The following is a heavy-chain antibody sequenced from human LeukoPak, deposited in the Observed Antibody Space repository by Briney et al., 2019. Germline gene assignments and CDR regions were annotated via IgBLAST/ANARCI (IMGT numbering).Heavy chain of an antibody. CDR1: GGSISSYY. Sequence: SETLSLTCTVSGGSISSYYWSWIRQPPGKGLEWIGYIYYSGSTNYNPSLKSRVTISLDTSKNQFSLKLSSVTAADTAVYYCARGRGYCSGGSCSYYYGMDVWGQGTTVTVSS. CDR2: IYYSGST. D-gene: IGHD2-15*01. J-gene: IGHJ6*02. V-gene: IGHV4-59*01. CDR3: ARGRGYCSGGSCSYYYGMDV.